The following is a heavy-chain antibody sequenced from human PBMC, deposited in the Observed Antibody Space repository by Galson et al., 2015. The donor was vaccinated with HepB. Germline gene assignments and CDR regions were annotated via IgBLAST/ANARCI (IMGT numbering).Heavy chain of an antibody. V-gene: IGHV3-30*04. CDR2: ISYDGSNK. J-gene: IGHJ4*02. CDR1: GFTFSSYA. D-gene: IGHD6-19*01. CDR3: ARDQYLAVAEELPAY. Sequence: SLRLSCAASGFTFSSYAMHWVRQAPGKGLEWVAVISYDGSNKYYADSVKGRFTISRDNSKNTLYLQMNSLRAEDTAVYYCARDQYLAVAEELPAYWGQGTLVTVSS.